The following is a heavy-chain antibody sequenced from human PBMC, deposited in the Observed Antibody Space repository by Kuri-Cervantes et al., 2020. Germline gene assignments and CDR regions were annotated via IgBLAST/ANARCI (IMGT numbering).Heavy chain of an antibody. Sequence: KVSCKGSAYSFTNCWIGWVRQMPGKGLEWMGIIYPGDSDTGCSPSFQGQVTISADKSISTAYLQWSSLKASDTAMYYCARVDTAMVLVYWGQGTLVTVSS. J-gene: IGHJ4*02. CDR1: AYSFTNCW. CDR3: ARVDTAMVLVY. D-gene: IGHD5-18*01. CDR2: IYPGDSDT. V-gene: IGHV5-51*01.